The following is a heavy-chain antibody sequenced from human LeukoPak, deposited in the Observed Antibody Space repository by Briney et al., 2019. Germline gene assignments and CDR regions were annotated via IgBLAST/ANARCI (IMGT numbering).Heavy chain of an antibody. J-gene: IGHJ4*03. D-gene: IGHD6-6*01. Sequence: SHTLSLTCAVRGESFSAYFWSWTRHVPGKGLEWIGEIHHRGSPNYNPHLTRRATISVATSKNHFSLSLSSVRAADTAVYSCATRSSTFAAARCFDDWGQGTVVTVSS. CDR3: ATRSSTFAAARCFDD. V-gene: IGHV4-34*01. CDR2: IHHRGSP. CDR1: GESFSAYF.